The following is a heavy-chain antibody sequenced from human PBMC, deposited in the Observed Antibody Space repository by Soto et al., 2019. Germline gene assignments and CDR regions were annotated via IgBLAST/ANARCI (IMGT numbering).Heavy chain of an antibody. CDR2: ISAYNGNT. Sequence: QVQLVQSRAEVKKPGASVKVSCKASGYTFTSYGISWVRQAPGQGLEWMGWISAYNGNTNYAQKLQGRVTMTTDTSTSTAYMELRSLRSDDTAVYYCASSYDAGYYYYGMDVWGQGTTVTVSS. J-gene: IGHJ6*02. CDR1: GYTFTSYG. D-gene: IGHD1-1*01. CDR3: ASSYDAGYYYYGMDV. V-gene: IGHV1-18*01.